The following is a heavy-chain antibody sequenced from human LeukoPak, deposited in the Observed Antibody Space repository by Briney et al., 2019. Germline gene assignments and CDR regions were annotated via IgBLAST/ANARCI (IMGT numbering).Heavy chain of an antibody. CDR1: GFTVSSNY. J-gene: IGHJ3*02. CDR3: ARDGYYLDAFDI. V-gene: IGHV3-53*01. Sequence: GGSLRLSCAASGFTVSSNYMSWVRQAPGKGLEWVSVIYADSVKGRFTISRDNSKNTLYLQMNSLRAEDTAVYYCARDGYYLDAFDIWGQGTMVTVSS. CDR2: IY. D-gene: IGHD3-22*01.